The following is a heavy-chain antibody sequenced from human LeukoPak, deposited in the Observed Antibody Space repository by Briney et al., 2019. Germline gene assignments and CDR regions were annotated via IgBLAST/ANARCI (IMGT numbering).Heavy chain of an antibody. CDR2: ITSTT. J-gene: IGHJ6*02. V-gene: IGHV3-23*01. CDR3: AKYCTGGSCYRGLDV. Sequence: GGSLRLSCVASGFTFASYCLNWVRQAPGKGLEWVSAITSTTFYADSVKGRFTISRDNSKNTLYLQINSLRAEDTAIYYCAKYCTGGSCYRGLDVWGQGTTVTVSS. CDR1: GFTFASYC. D-gene: IGHD2-15*01.